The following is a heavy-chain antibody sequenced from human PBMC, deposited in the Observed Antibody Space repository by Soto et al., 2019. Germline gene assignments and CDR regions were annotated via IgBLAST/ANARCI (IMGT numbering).Heavy chain of an antibody. Sequence: QITLKESGPTLVKPTQTLTLTCTFSGFSLSTSGVGVGWIRQPPGKALEWLALIYWDDDKRYSPSLKSRLTIPQDTYKNQVVLTMTTMDPVDTATYYCAHTSLVRGVMIIDYWGQGTLVTVSS. J-gene: IGHJ4*02. D-gene: IGHD3-10*01. V-gene: IGHV2-5*02. CDR3: AHTSLVRGVMIIDY. CDR2: IYWDDDK. CDR1: GFSLSTSGVG.